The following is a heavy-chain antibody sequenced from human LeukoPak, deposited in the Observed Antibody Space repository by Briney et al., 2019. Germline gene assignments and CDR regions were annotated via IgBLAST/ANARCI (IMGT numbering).Heavy chain of an antibody. CDR2: ISGSGGST. Sequence: QAGGSLRLSCAASGFTFSSYAMSWVRQAPGKGLEWVSAISGSGGSTYYADSVKGRFTIFRDNSKNTLYLQMNSLRAEDTATYYCAKAATSSGYYSYFDHWGQGILVTVSS. CDR3: AKAATSSGYYSYFDH. J-gene: IGHJ4*02. V-gene: IGHV3-23*01. D-gene: IGHD3-22*01. CDR1: GFTFSSYA.